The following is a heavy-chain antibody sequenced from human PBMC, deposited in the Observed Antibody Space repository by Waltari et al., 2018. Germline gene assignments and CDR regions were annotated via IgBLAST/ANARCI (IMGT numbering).Heavy chain of an antibody. CDR1: GSTFSRHA. J-gene: IGHJ4*02. CDR3: ARGARDIVAPDY. D-gene: IGHD5-12*01. V-gene: IGHV3-30*01. CDR2: ISYDGSNK. Sequence: QVQLVESGGGVVQPGRSLRLSCAASGSTFSRHAWHWVRQAPGKGLEWVAVISYDGSNKYYADSVKGRFTISRDNSKNTLYLQMNSLRAEDTAVYYCARGARDIVAPDYWGQGTLVTVSS.